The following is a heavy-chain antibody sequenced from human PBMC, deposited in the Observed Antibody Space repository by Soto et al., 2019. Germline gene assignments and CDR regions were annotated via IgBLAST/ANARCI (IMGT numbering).Heavy chain of an antibody. CDR3: AHSAAYTRTWFYFDR. J-gene: IGHJ4*02. D-gene: IGHD3-16*01. CDR2: IYWNDVK. V-gene: IGHV2-5*01. Sequence: QITLKASGPTLVKPTQTLTLTCTFSGFSLTTSGVGVGWIRQPPGKDLEWLALIYWNDVKRYSPSLKSRLTITKDTSKNQVVLTVTNMDPVDTAAYSCAHSAAYTRTWFYFDRWGQGTLVSVSS. CDR1: GFSLTTSGVG.